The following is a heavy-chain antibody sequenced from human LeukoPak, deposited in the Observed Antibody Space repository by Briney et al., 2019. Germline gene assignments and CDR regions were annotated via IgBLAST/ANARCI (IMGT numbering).Heavy chain of an antibody. Sequence: GGSLRLSCAASGFTFSSYEMNWVRQAPGKGLEWVSYISSSGSTKYYADSVKGRFTISRDNAKNSLYLQMNSLKTEDTAVYYCARQGVAYCGGDCYSSDSTFDYWGQGILVTVSS. J-gene: IGHJ4*02. V-gene: IGHV3-48*03. CDR3: ARQGVAYCGGDCYSSDSTFDY. CDR2: ISSSGSTK. D-gene: IGHD2-21*02. CDR1: GFTFSSYE.